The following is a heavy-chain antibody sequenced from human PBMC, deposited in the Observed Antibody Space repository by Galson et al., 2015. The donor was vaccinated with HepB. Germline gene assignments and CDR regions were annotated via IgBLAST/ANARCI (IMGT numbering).Heavy chain of an antibody. Sequence: SLRLSCAVSGFTFSGSGMHWVRQAPGKGLEWVAVIYYDGTEKYADSVKGRFTVSRDNSKSTLYLHMDSLRAEDTAIYYCASGSCGGNCYTLDHWGQGTLVTVSS. CDR3: ASGSCGGNCYTLDH. CDR1: GFTFSGSG. D-gene: IGHD2-15*01. J-gene: IGHJ4*02. V-gene: IGHV3-33*01. CDR2: IYYDGTEK.